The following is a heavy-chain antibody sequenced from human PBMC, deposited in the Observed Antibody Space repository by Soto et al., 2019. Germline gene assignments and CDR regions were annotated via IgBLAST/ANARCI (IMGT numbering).Heavy chain of an antibody. D-gene: IGHD1-20*01. Sequence: SETLSLTCTVSGGSFSLNYWSWIRQSPGKGLEWIGYIYYSGSTYYNPSLKSRVTISVDTSKNQFSLKLSSVTAADTAVYYCARGLYNWNYFDYWGQGTLVTVSS. V-gene: IGHV4-59*12. CDR3: ARGLYNWNYFDY. CDR2: IYYSGST. CDR1: GGSFSLNY. J-gene: IGHJ4*02.